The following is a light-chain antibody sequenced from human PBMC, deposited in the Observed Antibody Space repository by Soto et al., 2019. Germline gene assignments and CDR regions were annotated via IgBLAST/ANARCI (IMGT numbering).Light chain of an antibody. Sequence: DIVMTQSPDSLAVSLGERATINCKSSQSVLYSSNNKNYLAWYQQKAGQPPKLVIYWASTRESGVPDRFSGSGSGTDFTLTISSLQAEDVAVYYCQQYHTTPWTFDQGTKVEIK. CDR2: WAS. CDR1: QSVLYSSNNKNY. J-gene: IGKJ1*01. V-gene: IGKV4-1*01. CDR3: QQYHTTPWT.